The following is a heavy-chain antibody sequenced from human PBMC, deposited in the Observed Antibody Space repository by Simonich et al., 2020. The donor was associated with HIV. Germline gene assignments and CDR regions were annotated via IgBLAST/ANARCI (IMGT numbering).Heavy chain of an antibody. Sequence: QVQLHQWGSGLLTPSETLSLTCAFYVGSFSGYYWSWFRQPPGKGLEWIGEINHSGSTNYNPSLKSRCTISVDTSKNQFSMKLSSVTAADTAVYYCASPRMVAARPFDYWGQGTLVTVSS. CDR1: VGSFSGYY. CDR3: ASPRMVAARPFDY. V-gene: IGHV4-34*01. D-gene: IGHD6-6*01. CDR2: INHSGST. J-gene: IGHJ4*02.